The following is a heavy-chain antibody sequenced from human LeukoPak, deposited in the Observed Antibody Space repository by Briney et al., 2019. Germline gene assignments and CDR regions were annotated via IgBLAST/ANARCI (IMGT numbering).Heavy chain of an antibody. J-gene: IGHJ4*02. Sequence: GGSLRLSCAASGFTFSSYNMNWVRQAPGKGLEWVSYIRSSGNTIYYADSVKGRFTISRDNAKNSVYLQMNSLRDEDTAVYYCARCGSYPEAFDYWGQGTLVTVSS. CDR1: GFTFSSYN. CDR3: ARCGSYPEAFDY. D-gene: IGHD1-26*01. V-gene: IGHV3-48*02. CDR2: IRSSGNTI.